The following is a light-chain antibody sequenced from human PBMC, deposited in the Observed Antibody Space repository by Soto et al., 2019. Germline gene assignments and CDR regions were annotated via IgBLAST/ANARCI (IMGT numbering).Light chain of an antibody. CDR2: EGS. CDR3: CSYAGSSTGVV. Sequence: QSVLTQPASVSGSPGQSITISCTGTSSDVGSYNLVSWYQQHPGKAPKLMIYEGSKRPSGVSNRFSGSKSGNTASLTISGLQAEDEAYYYCCSYAGSSTGVVFGGGTKLTVL. J-gene: IGLJ2*01. CDR1: SSDVGSYNL. V-gene: IGLV2-23*01.